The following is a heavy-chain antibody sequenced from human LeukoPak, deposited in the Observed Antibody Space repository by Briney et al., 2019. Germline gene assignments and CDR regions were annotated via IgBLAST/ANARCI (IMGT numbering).Heavy chain of an antibody. J-gene: IGHJ6*02. D-gene: IGHD3-10*01. CDR3: ARGNYYGSGSLRYYNYGMDV. V-gene: IGHV4-34*01. CDR1: GGSFSGYY. Sequence: SETLSLTCAVYGGSFSGYYWSWIRQPPGKGLEWIGEINHSGSTNYNPSLKSRVTISVDTSKNQFSLKLSSVTAADTAVYYCARGNYYGSGSLRYYNYGMDVWGQGTTVTVSS. CDR2: INHSGST.